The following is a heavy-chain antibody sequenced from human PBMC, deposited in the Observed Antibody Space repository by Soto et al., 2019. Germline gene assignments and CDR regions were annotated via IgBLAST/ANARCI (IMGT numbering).Heavy chain of an antibody. D-gene: IGHD3-16*01. Sequence: GGSLRLSCAASGFTFRSYWMHWVRQDAGKGLLWVSSIKTDGTVTQYADSVKGRFTVSRDNAKNTLYLQMNSLRAEDTAVYYCAKDLSWGQCDYWGQGALVTAPQ. CDR3: AKDLSWGQCDY. J-gene: IGHJ4*02. V-gene: IGHV3-74*03. CDR2: IKTDGTVT. CDR1: GFTFRSYW.